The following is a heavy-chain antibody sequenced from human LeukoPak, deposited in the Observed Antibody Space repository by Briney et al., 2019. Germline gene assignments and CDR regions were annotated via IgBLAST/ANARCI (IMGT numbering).Heavy chain of an antibody. CDR1: GFTFSDYY. Sequence: PGGSLRLSCAASGFTFSDYYMSWIRQAPGKGLEWVSYISSSGNTIYYTDSVKGRFTISRDNAKNSLYPQMNSLRAEDMAVYYCVKDLGSAITSALALDVWGQGTTVTVSS. J-gene: IGHJ6*02. D-gene: IGHD2-15*01. V-gene: IGHV3-11*04. CDR2: ISSSGNTI. CDR3: VKDLGSAITSALALDV.